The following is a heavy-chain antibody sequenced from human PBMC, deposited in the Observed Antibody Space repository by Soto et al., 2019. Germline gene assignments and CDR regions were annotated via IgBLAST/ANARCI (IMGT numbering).Heavy chain of an antibody. CDR3: TRRSTTTTSRPLDN. CDR2: IRSKVYGVTT. Sequence: AGGSLRLSCTASGFNFGDHAMSWVSQAPGKGLEWVGFIRSKVYGVTTEYAAPVKGRFTISRDDSRSIAYLQMDSLKAEDTAMYFCTRRSTTTTSRPLDNWGQGTLVTVSS. V-gene: IGHV3-49*04. CDR1: GFNFGDHA. D-gene: IGHD2-2*01. J-gene: IGHJ4*02.